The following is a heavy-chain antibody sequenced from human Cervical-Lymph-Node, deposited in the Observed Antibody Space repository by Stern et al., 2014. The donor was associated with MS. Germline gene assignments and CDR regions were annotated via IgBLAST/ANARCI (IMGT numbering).Heavy chain of an antibody. V-gene: IGHV4-61*01. D-gene: IGHD3-22*01. CDR3: ARDRLDSSHPLDY. CDR1: GGSVSSGSYY. Sequence: VQLVESGPGLVKPSETLSLTCTVSGGSVSSGSYYWSWIRPPPGKGLVWIGYFYYSGSTNYNPSLKIRVTISVDTSKNQFSLKLSSVTAADTAVYYCARDRLDSSHPLDYWGQGTLVTVSS. J-gene: IGHJ4*02. CDR2: FYYSGST.